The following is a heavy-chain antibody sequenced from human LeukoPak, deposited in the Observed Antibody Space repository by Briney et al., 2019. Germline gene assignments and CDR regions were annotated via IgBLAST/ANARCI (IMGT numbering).Heavy chain of an antibody. Sequence: PSETLSLTCTVSGGSISSSSYYWGWIRQPPGKGLEWIGTIHYSGSAYYNPSLKSRVTISVDTSKSQFSLKLSSVTAADTAVYYCARQAWNYFDYWGQGTLVTVSS. CDR2: IHYSGSA. CDR3: ARQAWNYFDY. J-gene: IGHJ4*02. D-gene: IGHD1-1*01. V-gene: IGHV4-39*01. CDR1: GGSISSSSYY.